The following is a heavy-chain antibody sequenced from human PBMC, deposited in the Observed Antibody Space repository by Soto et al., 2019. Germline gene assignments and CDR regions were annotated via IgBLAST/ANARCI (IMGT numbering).Heavy chain of an antibody. CDR3: ARAIGPTLFDY. CDR1: GFTFSSYD. J-gene: IGHJ4*02. D-gene: IGHD3-22*01. CDR2: IGTAGDT. Sequence: GGSLRLSCSASGFTFSSYDMHWVRQGPGKGLEWVSAIGTAGDTNYAGSVKGRFTISRENDKNSLYLQMNSLRAGDTAIYSCARAIGPTLFDYWGQGTLVNVSS. V-gene: IGHV3-13*04.